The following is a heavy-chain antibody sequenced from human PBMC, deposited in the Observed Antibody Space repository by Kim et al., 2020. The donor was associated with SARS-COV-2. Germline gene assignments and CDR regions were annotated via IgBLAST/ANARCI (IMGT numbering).Heavy chain of an antibody. J-gene: IGHJ4*02. V-gene: IGHV3-30-3*01. CDR1: GFTFSSYA. D-gene: IGHD4-4*01. CDR2: ISYDGSNK. CDR3: ASDRDYSRSTVRGIFDC. Sequence: GGSLRLSCAASGFTFSSYAKHWVRQAPGKGMEWVAVISYDGSNKYYADSVKGRFTISRDNSKNTLYLQMNSLRAEDTAVYYCASDRDYSRSTVRGIFDCRSQGTLVTVSS.